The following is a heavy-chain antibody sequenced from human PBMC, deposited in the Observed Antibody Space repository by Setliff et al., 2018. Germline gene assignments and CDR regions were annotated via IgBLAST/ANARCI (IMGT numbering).Heavy chain of an antibody. J-gene: IGHJ4*02. V-gene: IGHV4-39*07. CDR2: IYQSGTT. D-gene: IGHD1-20*01. Sequence: SETLSLTCTVSGASINSGTYYWAWIRQPPGKGLEWIGDIYQSGTTNYNPSLKSPVTISIDTSKNQFSLKSSSVTAADTAVYYCARGGERYYSASWGQGTPVTVSS. CDR1: GASINSGTYY. CDR3: ARGGERYYSAS.